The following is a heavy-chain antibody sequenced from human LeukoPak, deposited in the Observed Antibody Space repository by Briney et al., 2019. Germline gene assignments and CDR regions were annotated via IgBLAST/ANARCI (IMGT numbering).Heavy chain of an antibody. CDR1: GFTFSDDY. CDR3: ARLKYTSSWHYFFDD. J-gene: IGHJ4*02. Sequence: GGSLRLSCAASGFTFSDDYMSWIRQAPGKGLEWVSYISSSGSSIYCGDSVKGRFTISRDNAKNSLYLQMNSLRADDTAMYYCARLKYTSSWHYFFDDWGQGTLVTVSS. V-gene: IGHV3-11*04. CDR2: ISSSGSSI. D-gene: IGHD6-13*01.